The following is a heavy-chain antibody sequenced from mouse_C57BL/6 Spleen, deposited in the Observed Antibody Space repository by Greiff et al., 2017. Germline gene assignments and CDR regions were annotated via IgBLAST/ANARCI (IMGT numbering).Heavy chain of an antibody. CDR2: IDPEDGDT. J-gene: IGHJ1*03. V-gene: IGHV14-1*01. CDR3: TTTDYGDWYFDV. CDR1: GFNIKDYY. Sequence: VQLQQSGAELVRPGASVKLSCTASGFNIKDYYMHWVKQRPEQGLEWIGRIDPEDGDTEYAPKFQGKGTMTADTSSNTAYLQLSSLTSEDTAVYYCTTTDYGDWYFDVWGTGTTVTVAS. D-gene: IGHD2-4*01.